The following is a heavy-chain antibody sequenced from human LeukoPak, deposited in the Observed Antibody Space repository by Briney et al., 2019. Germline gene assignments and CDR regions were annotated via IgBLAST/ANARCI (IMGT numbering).Heavy chain of an antibody. V-gene: IGHV3-30-3*01. J-gene: IGHJ4*02. CDR3: ARDGRFVEVTALFDY. D-gene: IGHD2-21*02. CDR1: GLSFSSYA. Sequence: GGSMRLSCAASGLSFSSYAMHWVRQAPGKGLEWVASVSSDGSIKFYADSVKGRFNISRDNSVDTLYLQVNSLRAEDTAVYYCARDGRFVEVTALFDYWGQGTPVTVSS. CDR2: VSSDGSIK.